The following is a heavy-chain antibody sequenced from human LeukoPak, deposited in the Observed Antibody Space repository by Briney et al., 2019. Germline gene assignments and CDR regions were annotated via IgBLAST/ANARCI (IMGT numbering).Heavy chain of an antibody. CDR3: MRVEGRNETS. D-gene: IGHD1-1*01. V-gene: IGHV3-11*04. Sequence: GGSLRLSCATSGFSFSDYYMGWIRQAPGKGQEWVAYVSGSGKTKYHADSLKGRLTISRDNGKNSLYLQMSSLRVEDTAVYYCMRVEGRNETSWGQGTLLTVSS. CDR2: VSGSGKTK. J-gene: IGHJ5*02. CDR1: GFSFSDYY.